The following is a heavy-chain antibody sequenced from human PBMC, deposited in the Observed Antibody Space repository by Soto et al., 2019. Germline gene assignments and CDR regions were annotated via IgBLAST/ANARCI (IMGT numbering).Heavy chain of an antibody. CDR1: GFTFTSSA. J-gene: IGHJ6*02. D-gene: IGHD1-1*01. CDR3: AAEEAELEDYYYGMDV. Sequence: SVKVSCKASGFTFTSSAVQWVRQARGQRLEWIGWIVVGSGNTNYAQKFQERVTITRDMSTSTAYMELSSLRSEDTAVYYCAAEEAELEDYYYGMDVWGQGTTVTISS. CDR2: IVVGSGNT. V-gene: IGHV1-58*01.